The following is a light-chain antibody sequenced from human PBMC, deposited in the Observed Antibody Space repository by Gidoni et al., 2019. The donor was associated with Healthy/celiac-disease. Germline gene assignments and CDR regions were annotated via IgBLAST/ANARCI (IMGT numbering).Light chain of an antibody. CDR3: LQRNSWPQT. Sequence: EIVLTQSPGTLSLSPGERATPSCRTSQTITNYLAWYQQKPGQAPRLLIYDASNRAPGIPARFSGSGSGTDFTLTSSSLEPEDFAVYYCLQRNSWPQTFGQGTKLEIK. CDR2: DAS. J-gene: IGKJ2*01. CDR1: QTITNY. V-gene: IGKV3-11*01.